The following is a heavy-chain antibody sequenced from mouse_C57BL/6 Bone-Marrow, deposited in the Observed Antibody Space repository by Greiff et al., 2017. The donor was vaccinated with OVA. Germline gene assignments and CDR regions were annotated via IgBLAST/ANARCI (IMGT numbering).Heavy chain of an antibody. CDR3: ARGVYRFAY. J-gene: IGHJ3*01. V-gene: IGHV5-4*01. D-gene: IGHD2-1*01. CDR2: ISDAGSYT. CDR1: GFTFSSYA. Sequence: EVQLVESGGGLVKPGGSLKLSCAASGFTFSSYAMSWVRQTPEKRLEWVATISDAGSYTYYPDNVKGRFTISRDNAKNNRYLQMSHLKSEDTAMYYCARGVYRFAYWGKGTLVTVSA.